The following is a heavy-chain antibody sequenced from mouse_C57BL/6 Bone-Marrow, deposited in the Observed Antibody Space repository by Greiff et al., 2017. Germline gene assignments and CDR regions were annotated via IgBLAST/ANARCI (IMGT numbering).Heavy chain of an antibody. CDR1: GYTFTSYW. V-gene: IGHV1-59*01. Sequence: VQLQQPGAELVRPGTSVKLSCKASGYTFTSYWMHWVKQRPGQGLEWIGEIDPSDSYTNYNQKFKGKATLTVDTSSSTAYMQLSSLTSEDSAVYYCARILGLDYWGQGTTVTVSS. D-gene: IGHD4-1*01. CDR2: IDPSDSYT. CDR3: ARILGLDY. J-gene: IGHJ2*01.